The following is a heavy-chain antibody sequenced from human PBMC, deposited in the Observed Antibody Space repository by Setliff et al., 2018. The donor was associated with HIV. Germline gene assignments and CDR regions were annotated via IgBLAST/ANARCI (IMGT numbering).Heavy chain of an antibody. J-gene: IGHJ1*01. CDR3: ARDPAPSSSASYFQH. CDR1: GYTFTSYY. D-gene: IGHD6-6*01. V-gene: IGHV1-46*01. Sequence: ASVKVSCKASGYTFTSYYMHWVRQAPGQGLEWMGIINPSSGSTTHAQKFQGRVTMTRNTSTSTVYMELSSLRSEDTAEYYCARDPAPSSSASYFQHWGQGTPVTVSS. CDR2: INPSSGST.